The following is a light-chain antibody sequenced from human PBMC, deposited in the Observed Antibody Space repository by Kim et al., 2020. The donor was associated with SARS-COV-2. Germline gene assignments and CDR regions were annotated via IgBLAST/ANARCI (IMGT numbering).Light chain of an antibody. Sequence: SWAPGERATLSGRASQSVSSNYLAWYQQKPGQAPRLLIYDASNRATGIPDRFSGSGSETDFTLTISRLEPEDFAVYYCQQYGTLVTFGQGTKLEI. CDR3: QQYGTLVT. CDR1: QSVSSNY. V-gene: IGKV3-20*01. J-gene: IGKJ2*01. CDR2: DAS.